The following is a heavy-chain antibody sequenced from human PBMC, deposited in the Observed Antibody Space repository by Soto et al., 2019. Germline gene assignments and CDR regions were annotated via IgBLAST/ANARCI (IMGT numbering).Heavy chain of an antibody. J-gene: IGHJ6*02. Sequence: QVQLVESGGGVVQPGRSLRLSCAASGFTFSTHGMHWVRQAPGKGLEWVAIIWFDGSNKNYGDSVKGRFTISRDNSKNTLYLQMVSLRVEDTAVYYCARAPHYGDCISHYYGMDVWGQGTTVTVSS. CDR2: IWFDGSNK. CDR3: ARAPHYGDCISHYYGMDV. CDR1: GFTFSTHG. D-gene: IGHD4-17*01. V-gene: IGHV3-33*01.